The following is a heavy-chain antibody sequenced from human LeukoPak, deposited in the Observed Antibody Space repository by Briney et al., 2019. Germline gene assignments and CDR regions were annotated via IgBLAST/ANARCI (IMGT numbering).Heavy chain of an antibody. CDR2: IRYDGSNK. V-gene: IGHV3-30*02. CDR3: AKFGSAGITGTDLXXXXXXXXXXXSXSASAPTIDL. Sequence: PGGSLRLSCAASGFTFSSYGMHWVRQAPGKGLEWVAFIRYDGSNKYYADSVKGRFTISRDNSKNTLYLQMDSLRAEDTAVYYCAKFGSAGITGTDLXXXXXXXXXXXSXSASAPTIDL. J-gene: IGHJ2*01. D-gene: IGHD1-7*01. CDR1: GFTFSSYG.